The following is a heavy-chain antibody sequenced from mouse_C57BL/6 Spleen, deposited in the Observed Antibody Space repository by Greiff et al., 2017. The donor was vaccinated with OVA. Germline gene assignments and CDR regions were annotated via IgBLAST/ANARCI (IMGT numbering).Heavy chain of an antibody. Sequence: EVMLVESGGGLVKPGGSLKLSCAASGFTFSSYAMSWVRQTPEKRLEWVATISDGGSYTYYPDNVKGRFTISRDNAKNNLYLQMSHLKSEDTAMYFCARDLGGLGPLDYWGQGTPLTVSS. D-gene: IGHD4-1*01. J-gene: IGHJ2*01. CDR2: ISDGGSYT. CDR3: ARDLGGLGPLDY. V-gene: IGHV5-4*01. CDR1: GFTFSSYA.